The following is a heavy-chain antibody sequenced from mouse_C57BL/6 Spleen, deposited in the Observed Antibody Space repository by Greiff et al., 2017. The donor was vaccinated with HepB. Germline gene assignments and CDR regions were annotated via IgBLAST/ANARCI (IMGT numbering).Heavy chain of an antibody. CDR2: ISYDGSN. D-gene: IGHD4-1*01. CDR3: ARATGTLDD. Sequence: EVQLQESGPGLVKPSQSLSLTCSVTGYSITSGYYWHWIRQFPGNKLEWMGYISYDGSNNYNPSLKNRISITRDTSKNQFFLKLNSVTTEDTATYYCARATGTLDDWGQGTTLTVSS. V-gene: IGHV3-6*01. J-gene: IGHJ2*01. CDR1: GYSITSGYY.